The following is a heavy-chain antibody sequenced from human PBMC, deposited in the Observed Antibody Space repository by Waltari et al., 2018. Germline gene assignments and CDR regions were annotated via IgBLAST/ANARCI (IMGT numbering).Heavy chain of an antibody. Sequence: QVQLQESGPRLVKPSETLSLTCNVSAGPIGRDYWGWIRQPAGKGLEWVGRVYINGRTDYNPSLKSRVTVSLDTSKQQFSLKLTSVTAADTAMYYCTRDSGVFWSWSQGTLVTVSS. CDR2: VYINGRT. CDR1: AGPIGRDY. J-gene: IGHJ5*02. D-gene: IGHD3-10*01. V-gene: IGHV4-4*07. CDR3: TRDSGVFWS.